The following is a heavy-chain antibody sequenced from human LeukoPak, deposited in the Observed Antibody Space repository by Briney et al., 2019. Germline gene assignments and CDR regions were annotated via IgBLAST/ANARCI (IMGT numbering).Heavy chain of an antibody. CDR2: ISNSGTYI. CDR3: ARDATTAMVTGWFDP. CDR1: GFTFSDNY. V-gene: IGHV3-11*06. Sequence: PGGSLRLSCAASGFTFSDNYMSWVRQSPGKGLEWVSYISNSGTYINYADSVKGRFTISRDNAKNSLYLQMNSLRAEDTAVYYCARDATTAMVTGWFDPWGQGTLVTVSS. D-gene: IGHD5-18*01. J-gene: IGHJ5*02.